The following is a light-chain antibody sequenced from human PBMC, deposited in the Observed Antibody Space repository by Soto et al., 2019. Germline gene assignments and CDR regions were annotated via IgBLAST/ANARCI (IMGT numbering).Light chain of an antibody. Sequence: EIVMTQSPATLSVSPGERATLSCRASQSVSSNLAWYQQKPGQAPRLLMYGASTRATGIPDRFSGSGSGTEFTLTISSLQSEALAVYYCQQHNNWPPWTFGQGTKVEIK. J-gene: IGKJ1*01. V-gene: IGKV3-15*01. CDR1: QSVSSN. CDR3: QQHNNWPPWT. CDR2: GAS.